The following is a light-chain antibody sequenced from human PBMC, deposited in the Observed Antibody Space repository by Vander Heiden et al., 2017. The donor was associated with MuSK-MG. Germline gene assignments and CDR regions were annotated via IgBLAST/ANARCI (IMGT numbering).Light chain of an antibody. J-gene: IGLJ1*01. CDR2: DVS. CDR3: STYTSSSTLV. V-gene: IGLV2-14*01. Sequence: SALTQLDSVSVSPGQTITISCTGTSSDVGGYNYVSWYQQHPGKAPKLMIYDVSNRPAGVANRFSGSKSGNTASLTISGLQAEDEADYYCSTYTSSSTLVFGTGTKVTVL. CDR1: SSDVGGYNY.